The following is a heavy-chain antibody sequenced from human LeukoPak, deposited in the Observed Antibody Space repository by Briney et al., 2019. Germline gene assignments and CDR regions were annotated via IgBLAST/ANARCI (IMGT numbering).Heavy chain of an antibody. Sequence: SETLSLTCAVYGGSFSGYYWSWIRQPPGKGLEWIGEINHSGSTNYNPSLKSRVTISVDTSKNQFSLKLSSVTAADTAVYYCARRRYYYGSGSSFWFDPWGQGTLVTVSS. D-gene: IGHD3-10*01. CDR3: ARRRYYYGSGSSFWFDP. CDR1: GGSFSGYY. CDR2: INHSGST. J-gene: IGHJ5*02. V-gene: IGHV4-34*01.